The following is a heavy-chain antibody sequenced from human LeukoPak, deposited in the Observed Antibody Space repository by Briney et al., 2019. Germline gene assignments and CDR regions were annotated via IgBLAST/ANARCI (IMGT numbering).Heavy chain of an antibody. D-gene: IGHD6-13*01. CDR1: GFTFSSYS. Sequence: PGGSLRLSCAASGFTFSSYSMNWVRQAPGKGLEWVSSISSSSSYIYYADSVKGRFTISRDNAKNSLYLQMNSLRAEDTAVYHCARASSSWTNNWFDPWGQGTLVTVSS. V-gene: IGHV3-21*01. CDR3: ARASSSWTNNWFDP. J-gene: IGHJ5*02. CDR2: ISSSSSYI.